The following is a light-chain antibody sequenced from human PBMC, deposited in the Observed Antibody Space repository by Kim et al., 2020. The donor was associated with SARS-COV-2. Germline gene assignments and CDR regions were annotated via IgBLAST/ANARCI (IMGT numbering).Light chain of an antibody. CDR1: NIGTNI. J-gene: IGLJ2*01. V-gene: IGLV3-21*01. CDR3: RVWVGRREHVI. CDR2: YNI. Sequence: SYELTQPPSVSVAPGKTARITCGGSNIGTNIVHWYQQKPGQAPVLVIYYNIDRSSAIPERLSGFNSGNTATLSNSRVEAGDEADYCCRVWVGRREHVIFG.